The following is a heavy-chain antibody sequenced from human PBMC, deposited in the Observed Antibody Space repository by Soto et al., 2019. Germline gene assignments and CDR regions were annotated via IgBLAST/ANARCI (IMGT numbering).Heavy chain of an antibody. D-gene: IGHD2-15*01. CDR1: GFTFGDYA. CDR2: IRSKAYGGTT. J-gene: IGHJ6*02. Sequence: SLRLSCTASGFTFGDYAMSWFRQAPGKGLEWVGFIRSKAYGGTTEYAASVKGRFTISRDDSKSIAYLQMNSLKTEDTAVYYCTRAASEGCSGGSCYSEGFYYGMDVWGQGTTVTVSS. V-gene: IGHV3-49*03. CDR3: TRAASEGCSGGSCYSEGFYYGMDV.